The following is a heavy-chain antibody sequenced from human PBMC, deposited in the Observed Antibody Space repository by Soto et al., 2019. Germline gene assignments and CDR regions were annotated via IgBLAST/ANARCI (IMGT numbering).Heavy chain of an antibody. CDR3: ARRHSGGFFRVFDS. CDR2: TGSGTGPG. CDR1: GGSLSTNP. V-gene: IGHV1-69*06. J-gene: IGHJ4*02. D-gene: IGHD2-15*01. Sequence: QVQPVQSGTEVKKPGSSVKVSCKASGGSLSTNPISWVRQAPGQGLEWMGGTGSGTGPGNHAQKFQGRHRVTADKSASTVYMELTNLSSEDTAVYYCARRHSGGFFRVFDSWGQGTLVTVSS.